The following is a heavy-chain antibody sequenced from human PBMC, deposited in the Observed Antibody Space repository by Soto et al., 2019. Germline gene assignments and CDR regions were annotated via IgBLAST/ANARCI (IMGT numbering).Heavy chain of an antibody. CDR2: LYYGRSA. Sequence: QVQLQQSGPGLVKPSETLSLTCAVSGDSISSYYCMWIRQPPGKGLESIGYLYYGRSANYNPSLTGRGTLSVDTSTNQCSLTLSSMTAADTAVYYCALRSMAVVPEYWGQGALVTVSS. V-gene: IGHV4-59*01. CDR3: ALRSMAVVPEY. J-gene: IGHJ4*02. D-gene: IGHD3-22*01. CDR1: GDSISSYY.